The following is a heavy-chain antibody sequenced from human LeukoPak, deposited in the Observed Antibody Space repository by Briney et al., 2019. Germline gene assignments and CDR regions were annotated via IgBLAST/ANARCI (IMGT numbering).Heavy chain of an antibody. D-gene: IGHD3-10*01. CDR2: ISDSGGST. J-gene: IGHJ4*02. V-gene: IGHV3-23*01. Sequence: GGSLRLSCVASGFTFSSYAMSWVRQAPGKGLEWVSTISDSGGSTYYADSVKGRFTISRDNSKNTLYLQMNSLRAEDTAVYYCAKGTLYYGSGSYPRYWGQGTLVTVSS. CDR3: AKGTLYYGSGSYPRY. CDR1: GFTFSSYA.